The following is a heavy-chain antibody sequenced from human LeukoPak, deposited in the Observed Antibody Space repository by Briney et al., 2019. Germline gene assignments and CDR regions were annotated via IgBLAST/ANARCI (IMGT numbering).Heavy chain of an antibody. Sequence: SETLSLTCAVSGGSISSGSYSWSWIRQPPGKGLEWIGYIYPRGSTYYNPSLKSRVILSLDKSANQFSLSLSSVTAADTAVYYCARFSPRAMGNYLDFWGQGTLVTVSS. CDR1: GGSISSGSYS. D-gene: IGHD7-27*01. CDR2: IYPRGST. J-gene: IGHJ4*02. V-gene: IGHV4-30-2*01. CDR3: ARFSPRAMGNYLDF.